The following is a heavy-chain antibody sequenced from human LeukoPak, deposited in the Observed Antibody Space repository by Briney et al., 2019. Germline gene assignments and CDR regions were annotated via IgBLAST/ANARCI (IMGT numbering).Heavy chain of an antibody. CDR2: IYHSGST. D-gene: IGHD1-26*01. J-gene: IGHJ1*01. CDR1: GYSISSGYY. V-gene: IGHV4-38-2*02. CDR3: ARSPRGIVGAIPAEYFQH. Sequence: SETLSLTCTVSGYSISSGYYWGWIRQPPGKGLEWIGSIYHSGSTYYNPSLKSRVTISVDTSKNQFSLKLSSVTAADTAVYYCARSPRGIVGAIPAEYFQHWGQGTLVTVSS.